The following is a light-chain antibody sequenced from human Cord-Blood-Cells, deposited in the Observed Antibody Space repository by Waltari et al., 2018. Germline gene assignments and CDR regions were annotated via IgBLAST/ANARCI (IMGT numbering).Light chain of an antibody. V-gene: IGLV2-14*01. J-gene: IGLJ3*02. CDR1: SSDVGGYNY. CDR2: DVS. Sequence: QSALTQPASVSGSPGQSITISCTGTSSDVGGYNYVSWYQQHPGKAPKLMIYDVSNRPSGVSNRFSGSKSGNTASRTISGLQAEDEADYYCSSYTSSSRVFGGGTKLTVL. CDR3: SSYTSSSRV.